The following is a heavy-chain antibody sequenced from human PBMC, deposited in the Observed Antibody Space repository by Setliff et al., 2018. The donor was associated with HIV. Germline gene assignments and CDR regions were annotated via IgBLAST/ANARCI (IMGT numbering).Heavy chain of an antibody. CDR1: GYTFTAHH. CDR2: IIPKSDET. CDR3: ARVVDRDYDFWSAYEY. V-gene: IGHV1-2*02. Sequence: ASVKVSCKSSGYTFTAHHIHWVRQAPGQGPEWMGWIIPKSDETSYAEKFRGRVTMTRDTSLSTAYMELSWLTSDDTAVYYCARVVDRDYDFWSAYEYWGQGTMVTVSS. J-gene: IGHJ4*02. D-gene: IGHD3-3*01.